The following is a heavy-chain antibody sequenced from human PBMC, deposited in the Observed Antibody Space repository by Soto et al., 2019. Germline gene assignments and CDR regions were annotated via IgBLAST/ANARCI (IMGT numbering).Heavy chain of an antibody. Sequence: PSETLSLTCAVYGGSFSGYYWSWIRQPPGKGLEWIGEINHSGSTNYNPSLKSRVTISVDTSKNQFSLKLSSVTAADTAVYYCARARKPMVRGVIIVWFDPWGQGTLVTVSS. CDR2: INHSGST. CDR3: ARARKPMVRGVIIVWFDP. CDR1: GGSFSGYY. J-gene: IGHJ5*02. V-gene: IGHV4-34*01. D-gene: IGHD3-10*01.